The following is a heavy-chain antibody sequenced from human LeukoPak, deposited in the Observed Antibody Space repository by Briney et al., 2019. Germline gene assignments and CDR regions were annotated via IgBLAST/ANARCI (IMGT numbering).Heavy chain of an antibody. CDR3: ARSPAVVSSSLYYYYMDV. V-gene: IGHV1-18*01. D-gene: IGHD2-2*01. CDR2: TSANNRNT. J-gene: IGHJ6*03. Sequence: ASVKVSCKASGYTFLSHGFSWVRQAPGQGLEWMGWTSANNRNTNYAQRLQGRVTMTTDTSTNTAYMELRTLRSDDTAVYYCARSPAVVSSSLYYYYMDVWGKGTTIIVSS. CDR1: GYTFLSHG.